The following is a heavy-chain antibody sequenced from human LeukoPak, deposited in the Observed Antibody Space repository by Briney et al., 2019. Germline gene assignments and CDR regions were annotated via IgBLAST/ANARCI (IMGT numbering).Heavy chain of an antibody. CDR2: IYHSGSA. V-gene: IGHV4-38-2*02. CDR3: ARGAASLRAFDY. CDR1: GYSITSGYN. D-gene: IGHD3-16*01. J-gene: IGHJ4*02. Sequence: SETLSLTCTVSGYSITSGYNWAWIRQPPGRVLEWIGSIYHSGSAYYNPSLKSRVTISVDTSKNQFSLKLSSVTAADTAVYYCARGAASLRAFDYWGQGTLVTVSS.